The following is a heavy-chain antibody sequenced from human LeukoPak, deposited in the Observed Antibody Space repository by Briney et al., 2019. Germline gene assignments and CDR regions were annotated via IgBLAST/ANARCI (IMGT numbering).Heavy chain of an antibody. J-gene: IGHJ4*02. CDR3: ARVNTPVATFDY. V-gene: IGHV4-38-2*02. D-gene: IGHD2-15*01. Sequence: SETLSLTCNVSGYSISSTFYGAWIRQPPGKGLEWIATISHSATTYYTPSPKSRLTMLVGTSKNQFSLKLSSVTVADTAVYYCARVNTPVATFDYWGQGTLVTVSS. CDR1: GYSISSTFY. CDR2: ISHSATT.